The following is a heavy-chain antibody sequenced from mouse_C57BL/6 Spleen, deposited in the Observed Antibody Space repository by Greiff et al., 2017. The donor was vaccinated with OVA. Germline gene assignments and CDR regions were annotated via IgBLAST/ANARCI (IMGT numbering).Heavy chain of an antibody. J-gene: IGHJ2*01. CDR2: INPNNGGT. Sequence: VQLQQSGPELVKPGASVKISCKASGYTFTDYYMNWVKQSHGKSLEWIGDINPNNGGTSYNQKFKGKATLTVDKSSSTAYMELRGLTSEDSAVYYCARGSDYVDYWGQGTTLTVSS. V-gene: IGHV1-26*01. D-gene: IGHD2-4*01. CDR3: ARGSDYVDY. CDR1: GYTFTDYY.